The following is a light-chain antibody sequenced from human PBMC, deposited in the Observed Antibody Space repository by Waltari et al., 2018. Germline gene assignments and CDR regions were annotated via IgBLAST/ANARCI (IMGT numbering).Light chain of an antibody. V-gene: IGKV3-11*01. J-gene: IGKJ1*01. CDR2: DAS. CDR1: QSIGTF. CDR3: QQRSDWPRT. Sequence: EIVLTQSPATLSLSPGDRATPSCRASQSIGTFLAWLQQKPGQAPSLLIYDASYSATDIPARFSGAGSGTDFTLTISSLEPEDFAVYFCQQRSDWPRTFGQGTRVEIK.